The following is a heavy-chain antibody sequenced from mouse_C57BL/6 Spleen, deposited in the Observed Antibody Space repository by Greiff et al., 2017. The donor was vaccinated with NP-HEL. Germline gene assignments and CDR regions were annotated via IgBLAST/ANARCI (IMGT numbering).Heavy chain of an antibody. CDR2: ISSGSSTI. J-gene: IGHJ4*01. Sequence: VQLVESGGGLVKPGGSLKLSCAASGFTFSDYGMHWVRQAPEKGLEWVAYISSGSSTIYYADTVKGRFTISRDNAKNTLFLQMTSLRSEDTAMYYCATDGRYYAMDYWGQGTSVTVSS. CDR3: ATDGRYYAMDY. D-gene: IGHD3-1*01. CDR1: GFTFSDYG. V-gene: IGHV5-17*01.